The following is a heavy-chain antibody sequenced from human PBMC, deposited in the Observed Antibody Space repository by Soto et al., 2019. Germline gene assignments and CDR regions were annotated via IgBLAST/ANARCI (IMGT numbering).Heavy chain of an antibody. J-gene: IGHJ4*02. CDR3: AKRRGEPYYFDY. CDR1: GFTFSSYA. Sequence: EVQLLESGGGLVQPGGSLRLSCAASGFTFSSYAMSWVRQAPGKGLEWVSAISGSGGSTYYADSVKGRFTIARDNSKNTPYLQMNSLRAEDTAVYYCAKRRGEPYYFDYWGQGTLVTVSS. CDR2: ISGSGGST. D-gene: IGHD3-16*01. V-gene: IGHV3-23*01.